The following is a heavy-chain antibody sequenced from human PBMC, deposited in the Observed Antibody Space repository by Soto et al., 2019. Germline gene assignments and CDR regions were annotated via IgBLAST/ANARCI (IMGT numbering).Heavy chain of an antibody. Sequence: WGSLRLSCAASGFTFANYAMSWVRQAPRKGLEWVPAVGGSGAKTYYTDSVKGRFIISRDNSKNPLFLQLNSLRAEDTAVYYCARAPPVYIWGNYREAEGFDIWGQGKMVTVS. J-gene: IGHJ3*02. CDR1: GFTFANYA. D-gene: IGHD3-16*02. CDR3: ARAPPVYIWGNYREAEGFDI. V-gene: IGHV3-23*01. CDR2: VGGSGAKT.